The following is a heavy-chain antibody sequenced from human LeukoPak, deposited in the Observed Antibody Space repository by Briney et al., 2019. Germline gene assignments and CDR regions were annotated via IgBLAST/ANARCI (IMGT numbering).Heavy chain of an antibody. D-gene: IGHD3-10*01. CDR1: GFTVSSNY. CDR3: ARDRRGFGELPN. J-gene: IGHJ4*02. Sequence: GGSLRLSCAASGFTVSSNYMRWVRQAPGKGVEWVSDNYSGGNTYHADSEKGRFTISRDNYKNTLYLQMNSLRAEDTAVYYCARDRRGFGELPNWGQGTLVTVSS. V-gene: IGHV3-53*01. CDR2: NYSGGNT.